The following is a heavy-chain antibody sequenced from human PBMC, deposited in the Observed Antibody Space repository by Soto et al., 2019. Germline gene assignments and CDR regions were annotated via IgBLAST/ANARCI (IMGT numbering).Heavy chain of an antibody. CDR3: ARDYCSGGSCPMAADY. CDR1: GYTFTCYY. J-gene: IGHJ4*02. D-gene: IGHD2-15*01. Sequence: ASVKVSCKASGYTFTCYYMHWVRQAPGQGLEWMGWINPNSGGTNYAQKFQGWVTMTRDTSISTAYMELSRLRSDDTAVYYCARDYCSGGSCPMAADYWGQGTLVTVSS. CDR2: INPNSGGT. V-gene: IGHV1-2*04.